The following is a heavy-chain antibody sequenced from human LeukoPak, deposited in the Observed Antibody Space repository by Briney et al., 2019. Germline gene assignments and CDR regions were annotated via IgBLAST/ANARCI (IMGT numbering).Heavy chain of an antibody. J-gene: IGHJ5*01. CDR2: IYPTDIT. Sequence: SETLSLTYTVSGGSISNSYWSWIRQPAGKGLEWIGRIYPTDITTYNPSLKSRVTLSVDTSKNQFSLKVNSVTAADAAVYYCARGPGQLTSECFDSWGQGILVTVSS. CDR3: ARGPGQLTSECFDS. CDR1: GGSISNSY. V-gene: IGHV4-4*07. D-gene: IGHD6-13*01.